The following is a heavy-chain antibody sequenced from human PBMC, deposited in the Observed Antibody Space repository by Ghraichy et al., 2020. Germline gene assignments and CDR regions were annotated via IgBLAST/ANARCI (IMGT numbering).Heavy chain of an antibody. Sequence: GESLNISCAASGFTFSSYWMSWVRQAPGKGLEWVANIKQDGSEKYYVDSVKGRFTISRDNAKNSLYLQMNSLRAEDTAVYYCARYETGYSSGCLYYWGQGTLVTVSS. D-gene: IGHD6-19*01. CDR3: ARYETGYSSGCLYY. J-gene: IGHJ4*02. V-gene: IGHV3-7*01. CDR2: IKQDGSEK. CDR1: GFTFSSYW.